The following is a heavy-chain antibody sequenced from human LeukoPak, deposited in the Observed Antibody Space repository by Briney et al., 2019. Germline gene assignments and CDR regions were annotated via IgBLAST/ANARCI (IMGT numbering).Heavy chain of an antibody. D-gene: IGHD1-14*01. Sequence: GGSLRLSCAASGFTFSNYAMIWVRQPPGKGLEGVSTLKCESTLTYYADSVKGRFTISRDNSKNTLYLQMSNVRAEDTAIYYCARSEAGYHYYIGVWGEGTTVTVSS. CDR1: GFTFSNYA. V-gene: IGHV3-23*01. J-gene: IGHJ6*03. CDR2: LKCESTLT. CDR3: ARSEAGYHYYIGV.